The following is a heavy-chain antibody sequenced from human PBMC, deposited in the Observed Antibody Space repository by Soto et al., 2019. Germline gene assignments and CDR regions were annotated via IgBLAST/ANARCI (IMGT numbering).Heavy chain of an antibody. Sequence: EVQLVESGGGLVKPGGSLRLSCAASGFTFSNAWMSWVRQAPGKGLEWVGRIKSKTDGGTTDYAAPVKGRFTISRDDSKNTLYLQMNSLKTEDTAVYYWTTGADCWSGLPLDYWGQGTLVTVSS. CDR1: GFTFSNAW. D-gene: IGHD3-3*01. CDR2: IKSKTDGGTT. V-gene: IGHV3-15*01. CDR3: TTGADCWSGLPLDY. J-gene: IGHJ4*02.